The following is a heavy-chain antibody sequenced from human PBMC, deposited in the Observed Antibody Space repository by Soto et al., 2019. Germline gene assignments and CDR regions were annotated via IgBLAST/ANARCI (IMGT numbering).Heavy chain of an antibody. CDR2: ISYDGRNK. Sequence: GGSLRLSCAASGFTFSSYGMHWVRQAPGKGLEWVAVISYDGRNKYTADSVKGRFTISRDNSKNTLYLQMNSLRAEDTAVYYCAKDRDYGGAAYYFDYWGQGTLVTVSS. CDR3: AKDRDYGGAAYYFDY. J-gene: IGHJ4*02. CDR1: GFTFSSYG. D-gene: IGHD4-17*01. V-gene: IGHV3-30*18.